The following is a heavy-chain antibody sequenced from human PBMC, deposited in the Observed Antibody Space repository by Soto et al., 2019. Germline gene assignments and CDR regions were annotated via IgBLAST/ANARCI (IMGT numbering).Heavy chain of an antibody. V-gene: IGHV1-69*04. CDR2: IIPILGIA. CDR3: ARELYGNWNDVLDPNEPYYYYGMDV. Sequence: GASVKVSCKASGYTFTSYGISWVRQAPGQGLEWMGRIIPILGIANYAQKFQGRVTITADKSTSTAYMELSSLRSEDTAVYYCARELYGNWNDVLDPNEPYYYYGMDVWGQGTTVTVSS. J-gene: IGHJ6*02. CDR1: GYTFTSYG. D-gene: IGHD1-1*01.